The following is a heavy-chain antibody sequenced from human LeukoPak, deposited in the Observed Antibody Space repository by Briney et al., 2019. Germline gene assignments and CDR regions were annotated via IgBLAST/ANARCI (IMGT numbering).Heavy chain of an antibody. D-gene: IGHD2-15*01. CDR2: IRYDGSNK. J-gene: IGHJ4*02. Sequence: GGSLRLSCAASGFTFSSYGMHWVRQAPGKGLEWVALIRYDGSNKYYADSVKGRFTISRDNAKNSLYLQMNSLRAEDTAVYYCAKDQELTGYCSGGSCYSAFDYWGQGTLVTVSS. V-gene: IGHV3-30*02. CDR1: GFTFSSYG. CDR3: AKDQELTGYCSGGSCYSAFDY.